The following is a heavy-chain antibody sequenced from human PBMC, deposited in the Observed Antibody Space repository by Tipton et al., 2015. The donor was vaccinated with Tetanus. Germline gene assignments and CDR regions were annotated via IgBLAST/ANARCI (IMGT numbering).Heavy chain of an antibody. J-gene: IGHJ5*01. D-gene: IGHD5-24*01. CDR1: GFTFDAYA. V-gene: IGHV3-9*01. CDR3: AKDGEMDQMTYNWFDS. Sequence: SLRLSCAASGFTFDAYAMHWVRQAPGKGLEWVSTITWNSGGIDYADSVKGRFTISRDNAKNSLYLQMNSLRAEDTALYYCAKDGEMDQMTYNWFDSWGQGTLVTVSS. CDR2: ITWNSGGI.